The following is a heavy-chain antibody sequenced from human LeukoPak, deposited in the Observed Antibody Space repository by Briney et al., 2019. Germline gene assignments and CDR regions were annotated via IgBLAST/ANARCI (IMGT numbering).Heavy chain of an antibody. Sequence: SVKVSCKASGGTFSSYAISWVRQAPGQGLEWMGRIIPILGIANYAQKFQGRVTITADKSTSTAYMELSSLRSEDTAVHYCARDQVVATTRAPFDYWGQGTLVTVSS. CDR3: ARDQVVATTRAPFDY. CDR2: IIPILGIA. J-gene: IGHJ4*02. V-gene: IGHV1-69*04. CDR1: GGTFSSYA. D-gene: IGHD5-12*01.